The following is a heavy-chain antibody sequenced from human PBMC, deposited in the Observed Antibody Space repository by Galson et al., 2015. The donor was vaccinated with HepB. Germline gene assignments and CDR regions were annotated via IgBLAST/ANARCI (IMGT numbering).Heavy chain of an antibody. J-gene: IGHJ5*02. D-gene: IGHD3-10*01. V-gene: IGHV6-1*01. CDR3: ARGRITMVRGVIKGPFDP. CDR2: TYYRSKWYN. CDR1: GDSVSSNSAA. Sequence: CAISGDSVSSNSAAWNWIRQSPSRGLEWLGRTYYRSKWYNDYAVSVKSRITINPDTSKNQFSLQLNSVTPEDTAVYYCARGRITMVRGVIKGPFDPWGQGTLVTVSS.